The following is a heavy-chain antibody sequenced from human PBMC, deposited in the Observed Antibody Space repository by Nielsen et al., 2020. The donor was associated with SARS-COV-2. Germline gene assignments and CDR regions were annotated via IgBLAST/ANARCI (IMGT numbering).Heavy chain of an antibody. Sequence: GESLKISCKGSGYTFTSHWIGWVRQTPGKGLEWMGIIYPGDSDSRYSPSFQGQVTISADKSTSTAYLQWSSLKASDTAFYYCAVLAVGTLKDAFDVWGQGTMVTVSS. CDR3: AVLAVGTLKDAFDV. CDR2: IYPGDSDS. J-gene: IGHJ3*01. V-gene: IGHV5-51*01. CDR1: GYTFTSHW. D-gene: IGHD6-19*01.